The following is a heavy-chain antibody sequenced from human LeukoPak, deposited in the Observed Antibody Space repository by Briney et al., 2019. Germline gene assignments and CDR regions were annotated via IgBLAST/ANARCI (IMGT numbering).Heavy chain of an antibody. D-gene: IGHD2-15*01. Sequence: PGESLKISCKASGYKFSTYWIGWVRQLPGKALEWMGIIWPGDSDTRYSPSFQGQVTISADKSIDTASLQWSSLKASDTAMYYCARYYCTGGNCPTYFDFWGQGALVTVSS. CDR1: GYKFSTYW. J-gene: IGHJ4*02. CDR2: IWPGDSDT. V-gene: IGHV5-51*01. CDR3: ARYYCTGGNCPTYFDF.